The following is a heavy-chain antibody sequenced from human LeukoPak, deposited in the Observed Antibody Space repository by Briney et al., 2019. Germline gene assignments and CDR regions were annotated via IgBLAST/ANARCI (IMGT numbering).Heavy chain of an antibody. V-gene: IGHV3-23*01. D-gene: IGHD2-21*01. CDR1: GFTFSSYA. CDR3: AKLGDWNYYYYMDV. Sequence: PGGSLRLSCAASGFTFSSYAMSWVRQAPGKGLEWVSAISGSGGSTYYADSVRGRFTISRDNSKNTLYLQMNSLRAEDTAVYYCAKLGDWNYYYYMDVWGKGTTVTVSS. CDR2: ISGSGGST. J-gene: IGHJ6*03.